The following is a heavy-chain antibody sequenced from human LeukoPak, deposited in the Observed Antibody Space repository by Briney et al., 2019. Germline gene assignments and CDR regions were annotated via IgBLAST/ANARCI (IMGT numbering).Heavy chain of an antibody. CDR3: AQSSAMKYPESY. CDR2: INPNSGGT. D-gene: IGHD5-18*01. J-gene: IGHJ4*02. CDR1: GYTFTGYY. Sequence: ASVKVSCKASGYTFTGYYMHWVRQAPGQGLEWMGRINPNSGGTNYAQKFQGRVTMTRDTSISTAYMELSRLRSDDTAVYYCAQSSAMKYPESYRGQGTLVTVSS. V-gene: IGHV1-2*06.